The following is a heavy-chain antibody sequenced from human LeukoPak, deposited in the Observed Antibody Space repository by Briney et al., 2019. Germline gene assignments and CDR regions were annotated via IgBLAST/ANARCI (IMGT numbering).Heavy chain of an antibody. D-gene: IGHD1-26*01. CDR3: AEDLKEGGSYRLAEYFQH. J-gene: IGHJ1*01. V-gene: IGHV3-23*01. CDR2: ISGSGGST. CDR1: GFTFSSYA. Sequence: PGGSLRLSCAASGFTFSSYAMSWVRQAPGKGLEWVSAISGSGGSTYYADSVKGRFTISRDNSKNTLYLQMNSLRAEDTAVYYCAEDLKEGGSYRLAEYFQHWGQGTLVTVSS.